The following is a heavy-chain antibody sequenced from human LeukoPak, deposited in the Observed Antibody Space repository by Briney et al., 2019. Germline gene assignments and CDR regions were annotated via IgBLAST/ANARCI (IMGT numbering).Heavy chain of an antibody. D-gene: IGHD2/OR15-2a*01. CDR1: GAAINSYN. Sequence: ASETLSLTCSVSGAAINSYNWSWIRQSAGKGLEWIGRISSSRTIAYNPSLENRIRMSVDTSRNELLLQLHSVPAADSGVYYCAALHYFGHGAPRTWGQGTLVAVSS. J-gene: IGHJ5*02. CDR3: AALHYFGHGAPRT. CDR2: ISSSRTI. V-gene: IGHV4-4*07.